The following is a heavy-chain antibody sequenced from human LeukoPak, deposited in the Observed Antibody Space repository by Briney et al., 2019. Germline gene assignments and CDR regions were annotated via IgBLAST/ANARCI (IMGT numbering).Heavy chain of an antibody. J-gene: IGHJ5*02. CDR2: TYYSGST. CDR1: GDSISSYY. Sequence: SETLSLTCTVSGDSISSYYWSCIRQPPQKGLEWIVYTYYSGSTNYNTSLKSRVTISVDTSKNQFSLKLSSVTAADTAVYYCARAKVGPDDNWVDPWGQGTLVTVSS. V-gene: IGHV4-59*01. CDR3: ARAKVGPDDNWVDP. D-gene: IGHD4-23*01.